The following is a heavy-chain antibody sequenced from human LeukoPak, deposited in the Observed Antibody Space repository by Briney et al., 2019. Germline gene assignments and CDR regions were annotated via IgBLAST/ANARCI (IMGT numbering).Heavy chain of an antibody. J-gene: IGHJ4*02. V-gene: IGHV4-59*13. CDR2: IYYSGST. CDR1: GGSISGYY. Sequence: SETLSLTCTISGGSISGYYWSWIRQPPGKGLEWIGYIYYSGSTYYNPSLKSRVSISIDTSRNQFSLSLSSVTAADTAVYYCVRAPRRGVAAAGNDYWGQGTLVTVSS. D-gene: IGHD6-13*01. CDR3: VRAPRRGVAAAGNDY.